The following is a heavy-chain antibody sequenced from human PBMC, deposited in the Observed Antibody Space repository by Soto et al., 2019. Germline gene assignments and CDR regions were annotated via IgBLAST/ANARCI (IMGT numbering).Heavy chain of an antibody. CDR3: ARDPNYYDFWAGSNYYHGLDV. J-gene: IGHJ6*01. D-gene: IGHD3-3*01. V-gene: IGHV1-46*01. CDR2: INPGNRIT. CDR1: GYAFTNYC. Sequence: GASLNGSFKTSGYAFTNYCLHWWLHSPVQCRELMGKINPGNRITTYALKFHDRVTITRDTSTSTVYLELSSLRSEDTAIYSCARDPNYYDFWAGSNYYHGLDVRGPGTTVTVSS.